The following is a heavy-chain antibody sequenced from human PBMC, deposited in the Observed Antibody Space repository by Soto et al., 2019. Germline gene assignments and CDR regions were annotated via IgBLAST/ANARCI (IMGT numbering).Heavy chain of an antibody. J-gene: IGHJ3*02. V-gene: IGHV3-33*01. D-gene: IGHD3-22*01. CDR2: IWYDGSNK. Sequence: QVQLVESGGGVVQPGRSLRLSCAASGFTFSSYGMHWVRQAPGKGLEWVAVIWYDGSNKYYADSVKGRFTISRDNSKNTLYLQMNSLRAEDKAVYYCARDLHSSADSHDAFDIWGQGTMVTVSS. CDR3: ARDLHSSADSHDAFDI. CDR1: GFTFSSYG.